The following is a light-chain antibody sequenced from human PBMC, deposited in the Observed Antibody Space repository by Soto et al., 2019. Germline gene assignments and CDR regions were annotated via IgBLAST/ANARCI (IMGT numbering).Light chain of an antibody. Sequence: QSALTQPASVSGSPGQSITISCTGTSSDVGSYILVSWYQQHPGKAPKLMIYEGSKRPSGVSNRFSGSKSGNTASLTISGLQAEDEADYYCCSYAGSSTFERGNYVFGPGTKVTVL. CDR3: CSYAGSSTFERGNYV. CDR1: SSDVGSYIL. J-gene: IGLJ1*01. V-gene: IGLV2-23*03. CDR2: EGS.